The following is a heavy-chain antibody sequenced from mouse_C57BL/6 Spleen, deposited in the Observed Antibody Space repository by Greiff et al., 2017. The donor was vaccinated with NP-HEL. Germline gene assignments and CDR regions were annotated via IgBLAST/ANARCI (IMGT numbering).Heavy chain of an antibody. CDR3: ARSTTVVAPYAMDY. CDR2: IDPSDSET. Sequence: VQLQQPGAELVRPGSSVKLSCKASGYTFTSYWMPWVKQRPIQGLEWIGNIDPSDSETHYNQKFKDKATLTVDKSSSTAYMQLSSLTSEDSAVYYCARSTTVVAPYAMDYWGQGTSVTVSS. V-gene: IGHV1-52*01. CDR1: GYTFTSYW. J-gene: IGHJ4*01. D-gene: IGHD1-1*01.